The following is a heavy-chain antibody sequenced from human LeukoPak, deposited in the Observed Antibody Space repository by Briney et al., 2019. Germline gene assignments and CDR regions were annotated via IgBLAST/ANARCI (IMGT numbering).Heavy chain of an antibody. D-gene: IGHD3-3*01. CDR3: AKDPGPGKSLEWLSY. J-gene: IGHJ4*02. CDR2: INPNSGGT. V-gene: IGHV1-2*02. CDR1: GYAFTGYY. Sequence: GASVKVSCKASGYAFTGYYMHWVRQAPGQGLEWMGWINPNSGGTNYAQKFQGRVTMTRDTSISTAYMELSRLRSDDTAVYYCAKDPGPGKSLEWLSYWGQGTLVTVSS.